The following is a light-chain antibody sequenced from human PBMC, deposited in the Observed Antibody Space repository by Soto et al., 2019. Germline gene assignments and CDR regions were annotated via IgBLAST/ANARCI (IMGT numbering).Light chain of an antibody. CDR1: QTVGSN. J-gene: IGKJ5*01. CDR3: QHFRA. CDR2: GAS. V-gene: IGKV3-15*01. Sequence: EVVLTPSPATLSVSPGERATLSCRASQTVGSNLAWYQHKPGQAPRLLISGASTRATGVPARFSGSGSGTEFALTISSLQSEDFVLYYCQHFRAFGQGTRLEIK.